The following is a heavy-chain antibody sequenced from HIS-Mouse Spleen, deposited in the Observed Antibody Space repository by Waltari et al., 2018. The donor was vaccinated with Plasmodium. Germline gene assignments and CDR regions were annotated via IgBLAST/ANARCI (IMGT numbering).Heavy chain of an antibody. CDR3: ARGSAAAGPFDY. Sequence: QVQLQQWGAGLLKPSETLSLTCAVYGGSFSGYYWSWIRQPPGKGLEWIGEIKHSGSTKYNPALKSRVTISVDTSKNQFSLKLSSVTAADTAVYYCARGSAAAGPFDYWGQGTLVTVSS. D-gene: IGHD6-13*01. V-gene: IGHV4-34*01. J-gene: IGHJ4*02. CDR1: GGSFSGYY. CDR2: IKHSGST.